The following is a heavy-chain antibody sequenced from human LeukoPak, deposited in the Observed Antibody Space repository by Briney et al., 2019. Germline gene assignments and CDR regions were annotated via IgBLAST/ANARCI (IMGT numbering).Heavy chain of an antibody. J-gene: IGHJ4*02. CDR2: IYPSGST. V-gene: IGHV4-4*07. CDR1: GGSISSYY. CDR3: ARERNTDYFDY. D-gene: IGHD5-18*01. Sequence: SGTLSLTCTVSGGSISSYYWSWIRQPAGKGLNGMGGIYPSGSTNYNPSLKSRVTMSVDTSKNQFSLKLSSVTAADTAVYYCARERNTDYFDYWGQGTLVTVSS.